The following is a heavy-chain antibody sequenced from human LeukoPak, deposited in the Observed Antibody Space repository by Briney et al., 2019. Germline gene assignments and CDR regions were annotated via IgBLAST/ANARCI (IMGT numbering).Heavy chain of an antibody. Sequence: GGSLRLSCSASGFTFNTYGMHWVRQAPGKGLEWVAFIRYDGSNKYYADSVKGRFTISRDNAKNSLYLQMNSLRAEDTAVYYCARLVSSSWYRGWFDPWGQGTLVTVSS. CDR1: GFTFNTYG. J-gene: IGHJ5*02. CDR3: ARLVSSSWYRGWFDP. D-gene: IGHD6-13*01. CDR2: IRYDGSNK. V-gene: IGHV3-30*02.